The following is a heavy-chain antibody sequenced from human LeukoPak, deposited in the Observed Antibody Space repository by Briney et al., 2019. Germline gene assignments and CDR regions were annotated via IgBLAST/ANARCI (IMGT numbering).Heavy chain of an antibody. CDR3: ARVQNSYHYDSSGYVYY. CDR1: GFTFSNYA. D-gene: IGHD3-22*01. CDR2: ISYDGSKK. V-gene: IGHV3-30-3*01. J-gene: IGHJ4*02. Sequence: PGGSLRLSCAASGFTFSNYAMHWVRQAPGKGLEWVAVISYDGSKKYYADSVKGRFTISRDNSKSTLYLQMNSLRADDTAVYYCARVQNSYHYDSSGYVYYWGQGTLVTVSS.